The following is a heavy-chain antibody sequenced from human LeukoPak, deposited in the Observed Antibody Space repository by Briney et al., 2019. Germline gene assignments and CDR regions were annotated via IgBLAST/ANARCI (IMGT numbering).Heavy chain of an antibody. CDR2: IWYDGSNK. Sequence: GGSLRHSCAASGFTFSSYGMHWVRQAPGKGLEWVAVIWYDGSNKYYADSVKGRFTISRDNSKNTLYLQMNSLRAEDTAVYYCARDRCGVERFLECPFDYWGQGTLVTVSS. CDR1: GFTFSSYG. D-gene: IGHD3-3*01. CDR3: ARDRCGVERFLECPFDY. V-gene: IGHV3-33*01. J-gene: IGHJ4*02.